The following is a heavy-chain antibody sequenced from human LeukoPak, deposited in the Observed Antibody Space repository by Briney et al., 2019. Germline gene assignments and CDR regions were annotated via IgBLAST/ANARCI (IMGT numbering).Heavy chain of an antibody. V-gene: IGHV4-39*01. D-gene: IGHD3-22*01. CDR1: GDSVSSTNYY. J-gene: IGHJ4*02. CDR2: IRYSESA. Sequence: PSGTLSITCTVSGDSVSSTNYYWGWIRQPPGRGLEWIASIRYSESAYYSPSLKSRATISVDTSKNQFSLRLRSLTATDTAVYYCATQDSSHYWGQGTLVTVSS. CDR3: ATQDSSHY.